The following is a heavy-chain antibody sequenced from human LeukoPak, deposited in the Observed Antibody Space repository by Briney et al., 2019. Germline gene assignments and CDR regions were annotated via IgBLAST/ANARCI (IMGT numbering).Heavy chain of an antibody. D-gene: IGHD3-22*01. CDR1: GFIFSSYA. CDR3: ANGDYYDSSGASPGFDY. V-gene: IGHV3-23*01. J-gene: IGHJ4*02. Sequence: GGSLRLSCAASGFIFSSYAMSWVRQAPGKGLECVSAISGSGDSTYYADSVKGRFTISRDNYNNTLYLQMNSLRAEDTAVYYCANGDYYDSSGASPGFDYWGQGTLVTVSS. CDR2: ISGSGDST.